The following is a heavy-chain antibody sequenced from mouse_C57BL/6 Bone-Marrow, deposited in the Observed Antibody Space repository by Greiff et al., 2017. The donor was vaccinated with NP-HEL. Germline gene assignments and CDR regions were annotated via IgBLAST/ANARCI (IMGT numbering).Heavy chain of an antibody. CDR2: IYPRSGNT. D-gene: IGHD1-1*01. V-gene: IGHV1-81*01. Sequence: VQLQQSGAELARPGASVELSCKASGYTFTSYGISWVKQRTGQGLEWIGEIYPRSGNTYYNEKFKGKATLTADKSSSTAYMELRSLTSEDSAVYFCARYGVLRRGYFDVWGTGTTVTVSS. J-gene: IGHJ1*03. CDR3: ARYGVLRRGYFDV. CDR1: GYTFTSYG.